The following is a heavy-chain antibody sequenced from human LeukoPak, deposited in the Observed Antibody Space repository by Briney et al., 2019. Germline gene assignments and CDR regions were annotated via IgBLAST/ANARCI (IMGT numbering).Heavy chain of an antibody. V-gene: IGHV6-1*01. CDR1: GDSVSSNSAA. CDR3: ARVRPSVRYSSGWRDYYFDY. D-gene: IGHD6-19*01. J-gene: IGHJ4*02. CDR2: TYHRSKWYN. Sequence: SQTLSLTCAISGDSVSSNSAAWNWIRQSPSRGLEWLGRTYHRSKWYNDYAVSVKSRITINPDTSKNQFSLQLNSVTPEDTAVYYCARVRPSVRYSSGWRDYYFDYWGQGTLVTVSS.